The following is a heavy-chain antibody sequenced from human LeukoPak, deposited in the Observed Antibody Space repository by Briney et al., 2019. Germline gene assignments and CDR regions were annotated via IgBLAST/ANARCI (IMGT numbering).Heavy chain of an antibody. D-gene: IGHD5-18*01. J-gene: IGHJ4*02. CDR2: LSHAGTN. CDR1: GGSITSNSYS. Sequence: SETLSLTCTVSGGSITSNSYSWGWIRQPPGKGLQWIVTLSHAGTNYYNPSPKSRVTMPVDRSKNQLSLKLTSVTATDTAVYYCARLRGGVQLWGDWGQGTLVTVSS. V-gene: IGHV4-39*01. CDR3: ARLRGGVQLWGD.